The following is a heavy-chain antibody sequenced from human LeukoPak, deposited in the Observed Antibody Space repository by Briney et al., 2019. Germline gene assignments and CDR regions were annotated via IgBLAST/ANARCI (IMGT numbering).Heavy chain of an antibody. Sequence: TSLRLSCEASGFTFSHFGMHWVRQAPGKGLEWVAVIWSNAANQYYGDSVKGRFTISRDNFKKTVSLQMDSLRAEDTAVYYCAKDAQRGFDYRNSLEHWGQGSLLT. J-gene: IGHJ4*02. CDR3: AKDAQRGFDYRNSLEH. D-gene: IGHD4-11*01. V-gene: IGHV3-33*06. CDR1: GFTFSHFG. CDR2: IWSNAANQ.